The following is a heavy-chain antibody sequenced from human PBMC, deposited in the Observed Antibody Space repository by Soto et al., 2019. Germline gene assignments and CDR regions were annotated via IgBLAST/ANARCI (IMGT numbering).Heavy chain of an antibody. CDR2: LDPTDSYT. Sequence: PGESLKISCKGSGYSFTSYWINWVRQMPGKGLEWMGRLDPTDSYTNYSPSFEGHVSISADKSISTAYLQWSSLKASDTAMYYWARHAQYSSGWFPYYYGMDVWGQGTTVTVSS. D-gene: IGHD6-19*01. V-gene: IGHV5-10-1*01. CDR3: ARHAQYSSGWFPYYYGMDV. CDR1: GYSFTSYW. J-gene: IGHJ6*02.